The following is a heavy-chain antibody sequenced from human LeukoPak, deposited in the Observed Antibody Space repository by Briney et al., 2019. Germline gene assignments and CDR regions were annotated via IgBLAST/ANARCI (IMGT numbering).Heavy chain of an antibody. J-gene: IGHJ4*02. CDR3: ASNGRYYGSGSFVYYFDY. CDR2: ISWNSGSI. D-gene: IGHD3-10*01. Sequence: PGRSLRLSCAASGFTFEDYAMYWVRQAPGKGLEWVSGISWNSGSIGYADSVKGRFTISRDNAKNSLYLQMNSPRAEDTALYYCASNGRYYGSGSFVYYFDYWGQGALVTVSS. CDR1: GFTFEDYA. V-gene: IGHV3-9*01.